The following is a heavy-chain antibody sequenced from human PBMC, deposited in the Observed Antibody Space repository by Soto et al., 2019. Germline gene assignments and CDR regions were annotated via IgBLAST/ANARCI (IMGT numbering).Heavy chain of an antibody. D-gene: IGHD3-3*01. V-gene: IGHV4-31*03. Sequence: PSETLSLTCTVSGGSISSGGYYWSWIRQHPGKGLEWIGYIYYSGSTYYNPSLKSRVTISVDTSKNQFSLKLSSVTAADTAVYYCARESRSVTIFGVVITRYYYYGMDVWGQGTTVTVSS. CDR2: IYYSGST. CDR3: ARESRSVTIFGVVITRYYYYGMDV. CDR1: GGSISSGGYY. J-gene: IGHJ6*02.